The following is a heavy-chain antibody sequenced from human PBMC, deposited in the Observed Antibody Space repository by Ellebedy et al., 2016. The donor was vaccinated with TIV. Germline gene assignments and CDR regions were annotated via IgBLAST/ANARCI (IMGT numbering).Heavy chain of an antibody. D-gene: IGHD1-1*01. CDR3: ARNLASTGNFDY. Sequence: ASVKVSXXASGYTFTNYDINWVRQATGQGLEWLGWMNPNSGNTGYAQKFQGRVTMTRDTSISTAYMELSSLSSEDTAVYFCARNLASTGNFDYWGQGTLVTVSS. V-gene: IGHV1-8*01. CDR1: GYTFTNYD. CDR2: MNPNSGNT. J-gene: IGHJ4*02.